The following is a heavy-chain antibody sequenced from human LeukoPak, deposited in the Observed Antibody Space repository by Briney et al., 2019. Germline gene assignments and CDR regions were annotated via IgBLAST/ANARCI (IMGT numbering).Heavy chain of an antibody. CDR1: GFTFSSYG. V-gene: IGHV3-23*01. Sequence: PGGSLRLSCAASGFTFSSYGMSWVRQAPGKGLEWVSAISGSGGSTYYADSVKGRFTISRDNSKNTLYLQMNSLRAEDTAVYYCAKAPRYQILTNWFDPWGQGTLVTVSS. CDR3: AKAPRYQILTNWFDP. D-gene: IGHD2-2*01. CDR2: ISGSGGST. J-gene: IGHJ5*02.